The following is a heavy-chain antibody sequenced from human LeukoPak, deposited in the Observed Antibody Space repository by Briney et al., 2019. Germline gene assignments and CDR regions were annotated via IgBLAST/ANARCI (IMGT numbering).Heavy chain of an antibody. J-gene: IGHJ4*02. D-gene: IGHD3-16*02. CDR1: GFTFSSYA. CDR2: ISGSGGGT. V-gene: IGHV3-23*01. CDR3: ARTLNYDYVWGSYRPETYYFDY. Sequence: PGGSLRLSCAASGFTFSSYAMSWVRQAPGKGLEWVSTISGSGGGTYYADSVKGRFTISRDNSKNTLYLQMNSLRAEDTAVYYCARTLNYDYVWGSYRPETYYFDYWGQGTLVTVSS.